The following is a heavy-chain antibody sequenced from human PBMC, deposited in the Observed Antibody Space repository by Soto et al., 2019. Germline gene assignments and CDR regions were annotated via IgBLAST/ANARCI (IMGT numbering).Heavy chain of an antibody. Sequence: QVQLQESGPGLVKPSETLSLTCTVSGDTITSFSWNWIRQSAGKGLEWIGRISTTGNTHYNPSLKSRVTMSLDTSKNKFSLKLTSVTAADTAVYYCEGESGENWSYEAYWGQGTLVTVSS. CDR2: ISTTGNT. CDR3: EGESGENWSYEAY. V-gene: IGHV4-4*07. CDR1: GDTITSFS. D-gene: IGHD1-7*01. J-gene: IGHJ4*02.